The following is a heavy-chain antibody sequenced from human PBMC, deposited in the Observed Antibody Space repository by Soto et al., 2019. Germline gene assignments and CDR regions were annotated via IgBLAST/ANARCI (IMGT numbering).Heavy chain of an antibody. CDR3: ARVPSDYDAFDI. CDR1: GFTFSSYW. J-gene: IGHJ3*02. Sequence: GGSLRLSCAASGFTFSSYWMHWVRQAPGKGLVWVSRINSDGSSTSYADSVKGRFTISRDNAKNTLYLQMNSLRAEDTAVYYCARVPSDYDAFDIWGQGTMVTVSS. D-gene: IGHD4-17*01. CDR2: INSDGSST. V-gene: IGHV3-74*01.